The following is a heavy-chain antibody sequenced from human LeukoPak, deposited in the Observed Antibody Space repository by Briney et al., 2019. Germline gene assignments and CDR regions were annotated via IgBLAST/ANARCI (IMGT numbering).Heavy chain of an antibody. J-gene: IGHJ4*02. Sequence: GRSVRLSCAASGFTFSNYGMHWVRQAPGKGLEWVALIWYDGSNKYYADSVKGRFTISRDNSKNTLYLQMNSLRAEDTAVYYCGKDTAVVTAAPPPGLDYWGQGTGVTVSS. CDR1: GFTFSNYG. V-gene: IGHV3-33*06. CDR3: GKDTAVVTAAPPPGLDY. D-gene: IGHD2-21*02. CDR2: IWYDGSNK.